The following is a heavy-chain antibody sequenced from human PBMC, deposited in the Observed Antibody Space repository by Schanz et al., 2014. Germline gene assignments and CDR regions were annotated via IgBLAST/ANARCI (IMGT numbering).Heavy chain of an antibody. CDR2: ISYDGSLK. D-gene: IGHD3-3*01. V-gene: IGHV3-30-3*01. CDR3: ARDLVSYHDFWSGQETGDRAFDL. CDR1: GFTFSSYA. Sequence: QVQLVESGGGAVQPGRSLRLSCAASGFTFSSYAVDWIRQAPGQGLEWVSFISYDGSLKSYLDSVKGRFTISRDNSKNTLFLEMNSLRVEDTAVYYCARDLVSYHDFWSGQETGDRAFDLWGQGTMXAVSP. J-gene: IGHJ3*01.